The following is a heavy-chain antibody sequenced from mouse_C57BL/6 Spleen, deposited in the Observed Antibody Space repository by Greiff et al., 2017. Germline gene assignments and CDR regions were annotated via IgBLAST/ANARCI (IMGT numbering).Heavy chain of an antibody. V-gene: IGHV10-1*01. D-gene: IGHD2-3*01. J-gene: IGHJ1*03. CDR2: IRSKSNNYAT. CDR1: GFSFNTYA. Sequence: EVKLVESGGGLVQPKGSLKLSCAASGFSFNTYAMNWVRQAPGKGLEWVARIRSKSNNYATYYADSVKDRFTISRDDSESMLYLQMNNLKTEDTAMYYCVRGGMGFDVWGTGTTVTVSS. CDR3: VRGGMGFDV.